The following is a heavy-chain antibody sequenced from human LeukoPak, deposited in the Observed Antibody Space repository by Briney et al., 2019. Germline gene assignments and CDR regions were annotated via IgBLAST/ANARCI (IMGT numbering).Heavy chain of an antibody. CDR1: GVSISSSNSY. V-gene: IGHV4-39*01. CDR2: IYYSGNT. D-gene: IGHD3-10*01. Sequence: PSETLSLTCTVSGVSISSSNSYWGWIRQPPGKGLEWIGSIYYSGNTYYNASLKSQVSISIDMSKNQFSLKLTSVTAADTAVYYCARQTGSGLFILPGGQGTLVTVSS. J-gene: IGHJ4*02. CDR3: ARQTGSGLFILP.